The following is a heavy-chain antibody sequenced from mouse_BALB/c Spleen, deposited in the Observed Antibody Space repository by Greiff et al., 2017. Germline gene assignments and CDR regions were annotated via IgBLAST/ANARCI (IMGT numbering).Heavy chain of an antibody. CDR1: GYSITSDYA. J-gene: IGHJ2*01. Sequence: VQLKESGPGLVKPSQSLSLTCTVTGYSITSDYAWNWIRQFPGNKLEWMGYISYSGSTSYNPSLKSRISITRDTSKNQFFLQLNSVTTEDTATYYCARSGLLRYLWGFAYWGQGTTLTVSA. CDR3: ARSGLLRYLWGFAY. V-gene: IGHV3-2*02. CDR2: ISYSGST. D-gene: IGHD1-1*01.